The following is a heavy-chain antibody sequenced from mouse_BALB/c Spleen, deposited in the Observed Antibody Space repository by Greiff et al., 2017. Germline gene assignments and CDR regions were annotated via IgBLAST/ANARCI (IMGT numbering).Heavy chain of an antibody. CDR3: ARASGSYVDY. Sequence: QVHVKQPGAELVRPGASVKLSCKASGYTFTSYWMTWVKQRPGQGLEWLGMIDPSDSETHYNQMFKDKATLTVDKSSSTAYMQLSSLESEDSAVYCCARASGSYVDYWGQGTALTVAS. J-gene: IGHJ2*01. CDR1: GYTFTSYW. CDR2: IDPSDSET. V-gene: IGHV1-61*01. D-gene: IGHD3-1*01.